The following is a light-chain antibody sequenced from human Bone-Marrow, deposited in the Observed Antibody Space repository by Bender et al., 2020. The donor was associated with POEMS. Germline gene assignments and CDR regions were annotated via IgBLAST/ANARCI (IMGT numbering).Light chain of an antibody. J-gene: IGLJ1*01. CDR1: SSNIGAGYD. V-gene: IGLV1-40*01. CDR3: SSYEGSNLRL. Sequence: QSVLTQPPSVSGAPGQRVTISCTGSSSNIGAGYDVHWYQQLPGRVPKLLIYGNSNRPSGVPDRFSGSKSGTSASLAFTGLQAEDEAEYFCSSYEGSNLRLFGTGTKVTVL. CDR2: GNS.